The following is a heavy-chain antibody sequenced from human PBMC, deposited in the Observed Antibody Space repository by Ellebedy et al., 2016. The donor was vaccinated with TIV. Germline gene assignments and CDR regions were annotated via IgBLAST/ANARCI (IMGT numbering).Heavy chain of an antibody. CDR1: GYRFTCYW. D-gene: IGHD6-19*01. CDR3: ARHVSSGWFSSDSAFDI. CDR2: IYPCDSET. J-gene: IGHJ3*02. V-gene: IGHV5-51*01. Sequence: GESLKISXKSAGYRFTCYWNGWVRQIPGKGVEWMCIIYPCDSETINSPSFQGQVTISADKSISTAYLQWSSLKASDTAMYYCARHVSSGWFSSDSAFDIWGQGTMVTVSS.